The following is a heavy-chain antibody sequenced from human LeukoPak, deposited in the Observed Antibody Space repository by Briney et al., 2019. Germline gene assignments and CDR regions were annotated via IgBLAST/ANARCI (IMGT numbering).Heavy chain of an antibody. CDR3: ARDGEGDYYDSSGYPRY. Sequence: ASAKVSCKASGYTFTSYGISWVRQAPGQGLEWMGWISAYNGNTNYAQKLQGRVTMTTDTSTSTAYMELRSLRSDDTAVYYCARDGEGDYYDSSGYPRYWGQGTLVTVSS. J-gene: IGHJ4*02. CDR2: ISAYNGNT. V-gene: IGHV1-18*01. CDR1: GYTFTSYG. D-gene: IGHD3-22*01.